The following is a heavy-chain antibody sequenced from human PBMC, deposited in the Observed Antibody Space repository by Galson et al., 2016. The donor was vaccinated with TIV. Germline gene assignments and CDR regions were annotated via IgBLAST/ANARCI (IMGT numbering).Heavy chain of an antibody. CDR2: MNPNSGNT. D-gene: IGHD4-17*01. CDR1: GYTFTSYD. V-gene: IGHV1-8*02. J-gene: IGHJ4*02. CDR3: ARSGDYGNY. Sequence: SVKVSCKASGYTFTSYDINWVRQATGQGLEWMGWMNPNSGNTGYAQKFRGRVTMTRNTSVRTAYMKLSSLRSEDTAVYYCARSGDYGNYWGQGTLVTVSS.